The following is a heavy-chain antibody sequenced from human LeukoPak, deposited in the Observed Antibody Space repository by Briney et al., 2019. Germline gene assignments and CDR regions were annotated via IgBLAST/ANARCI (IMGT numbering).Heavy chain of an antibody. CDR2: MNPNSGNT. V-gene: IGHV1-8*01. CDR1: GYTFTSYD. J-gene: IGHJ5*02. D-gene: IGHD3-10*01. Sequence: ASVKVSCKASGYTFTSYDINWVRQATGQGLEWMGWMNPNSGNTGYAQKFQGRVTMTRNTSISTAYMELSSLRSEDTAVYYCARAPTTKYYYGSGSYYWRVGPWGQGTLVTVSS. CDR3: ARAPTTKYYYGSGSYYWRVGP.